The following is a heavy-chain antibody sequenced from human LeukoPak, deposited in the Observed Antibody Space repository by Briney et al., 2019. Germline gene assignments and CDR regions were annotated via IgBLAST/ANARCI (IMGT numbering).Heavy chain of an antibody. D-gene: IGHD1-26*01. J-gene: IGHJ4*02. CDR2: INGAGTST. V-gene: IGHV3-74*01. Sequence: GGSLRLSCAASGFTFSSDWMRWVRQAPGKGLVWVSRINGAGTSTSYADSVKGRFTISRDNAKNTLYLQMNSLRAEDTAVYYCARATPGWWELQRWGQGTLVTVSS. CDR1: GFTFSSDW. CDR3: ARATPGWWELQR.